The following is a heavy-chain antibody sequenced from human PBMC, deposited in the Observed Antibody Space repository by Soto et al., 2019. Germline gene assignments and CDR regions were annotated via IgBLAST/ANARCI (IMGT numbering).Heavy chain of an antibody. D-gene: IGHD2-21*02. Sequence: SETLSLTCAVSGYSISSSSYYWGWIRQPPGKGLEWIGSIYYSGRTYYNPSFKSRVTISIDTSKNQFSLKLSSVTATDTAVYYCARQRTTVVTQAYFDHWGQGALVTVSS. CDR3: ARQRTTVVTQAYFDH. V-gene: IGHV4-39*01. J-gene: IGHJ4*02. CDR2: IYYSGRT. CDR1: GYSISSSSYY.